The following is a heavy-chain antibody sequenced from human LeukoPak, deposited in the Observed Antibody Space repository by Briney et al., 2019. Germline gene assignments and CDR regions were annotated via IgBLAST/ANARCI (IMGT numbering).Heavy chain of an antibody. CDR2: ISYDGSNK. CDR3: ATVLGGSYFFDY. J-gene: IGHJ4*02. D-gene: IGHD1-26*01. CDR1: GFTFSSYA. V-gene: IGHV3-30-3*01. Sequence: GGSLRLSCAASGFTFSSYAMHWVRQAPGKGLEWVAVISYDGSNKYYADSVKGRFTISRDNSKNTLYLQMNSLRAEDTAVYYCATVLGGSYFFDYWGQGTLVTVSS.